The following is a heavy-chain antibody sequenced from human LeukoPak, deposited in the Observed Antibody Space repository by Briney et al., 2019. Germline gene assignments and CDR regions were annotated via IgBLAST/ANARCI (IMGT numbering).Heavy chain of an antibody. Sequence: GGSLRLSCASSGFTFRDYYMRWIREAPGKGLEGVSYISSSGSTIYYADSVKGRFTISRDNAKNSLYLQMNSLRAEDTAVYYCASGGDYYDSSGYFDYWGQGTLVTVSS. CDR1: GFTFRDYY. J-gene: IGHJ4*02. D-gene: IGHD3-22*01. V-gene: IGHV3-11*04. CDR3: ASGGDYYDSSGYFDY. CDR2: ISSSGSTI.